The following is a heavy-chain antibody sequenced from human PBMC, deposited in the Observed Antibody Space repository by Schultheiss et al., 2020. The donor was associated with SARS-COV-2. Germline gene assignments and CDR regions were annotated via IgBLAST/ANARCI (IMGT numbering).Heavy chain of an antibody. J-gene: IGHJ6*02. V-gene: IGHV3-21*01. CDR1: GFTFSSYW. CDR3: AREGVDGSGSYYNQNNESYYYYGMDV. CDR2: ISSSSSYI. Sequence: GGSLRLSCAASGFTFSSYWMHWVRQAPGKGLVWVSSISSSSSYIYYADSVKGRFTISRDNAKNSLYLQMNSLRAEDTAVYYCAREGVDGSGSYYNQNNESYYYYGMDVWGQGTTVTVSS. D-gene: IGHD3-10*01.